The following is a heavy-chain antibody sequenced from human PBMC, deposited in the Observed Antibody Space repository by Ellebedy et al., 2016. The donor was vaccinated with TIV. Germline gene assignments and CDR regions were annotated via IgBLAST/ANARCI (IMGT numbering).Heavy chain of an antibody. D-gene: IGHD5-24*01. J-gene: IGHJ6*02. Sequence: GESLKISCAASESTFSNHWMHWVRQAPGKGLVWVSRINRDGSTTNYTDSVKGRFTIPTDNAKNTVYLQVNSLRGEGTAVYYCARGGRDKYVMDGWGQGTTVTVSS. CDR1: ESTFSNHW. CDR2: INRDGSTT. V-gene: IGHV3-74*01. CDR3: ARGGRDKYVMDG.